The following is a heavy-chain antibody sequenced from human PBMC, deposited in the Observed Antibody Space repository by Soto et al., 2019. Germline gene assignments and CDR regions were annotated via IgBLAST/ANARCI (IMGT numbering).Heavy chain of an antibody. Sequence: QVQLVQSGAEVKKPGASVKVSCKASGYTFTSYYMHWVRQAPGQGLEWMGIINRSGGSTRYAQKFQGRVTMTRDTSTSTVYMELSSLRSEDTAVYYCARDYYDFWSGYYFYTFDIWGQGTMVTVSS. J-gene: IGHJ3*02. V-gene: IGHV1-46*03. CDR1: GYTFTSYY. CDR2: INRSGGST. D-gene: IGHD3-3*01. CDR3: ARDYYDFWSGYYFYTFDI.